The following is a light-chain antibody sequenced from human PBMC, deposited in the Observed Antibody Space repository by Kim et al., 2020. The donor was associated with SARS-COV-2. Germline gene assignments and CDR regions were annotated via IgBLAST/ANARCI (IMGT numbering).Light chain of an antibody. CDR3: QQYGSSPQT. J-gene: IGKJ1*01. V-gene: IGKV3-20*01. CDR2: GAS. Sequence: SPGERATRSCRARQSVSSSYLAWYQHKPGQPPRLLIYGASSSATGIPDRFSGSGSVIDFTLTISRLDPEDFAVYYCQQYGSSPQTFGQGTKVDIK. CDR1: QSVSSSY.